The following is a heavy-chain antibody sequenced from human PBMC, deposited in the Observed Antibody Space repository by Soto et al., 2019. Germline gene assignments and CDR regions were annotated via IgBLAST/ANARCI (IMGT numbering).Heavy chain of an antibody. CDR3: AIGSATMVVVQYDAPDKYYLDS. Sequence: SYTLSLTCAVYGGSFNGYHWTWIRQPPGKGLEWIGEINHSGGTNYNTSLKSQATISVDTSQNQFSLKLSSLTAATSAVYYCAIGSATMVVVQYDAPDKYYLDSWGKGTLVTVSS. J-gene: IGHJ4*02. CDR1: GGSFNGYH. D-gene: IGHD3-22*01. V-gene: IGHV4-34*01. CDR2: INHSGGT.